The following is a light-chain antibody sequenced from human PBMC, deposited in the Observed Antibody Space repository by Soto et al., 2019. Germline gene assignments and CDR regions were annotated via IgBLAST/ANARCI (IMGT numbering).Light chain of an antibody. CDR1: QSISSY. CDR3: QQSYSTPST. Sequence: DIQMTQSPSSLSASVGDRVTITCRASQSISSYLNWYQQKPGKAPKLLIYAASSLHTGVPSRFSGCGSGTDFTLTISFLQPEDFATYYCQQSYSTPSTFGQGTKVEIK. V-gene: IGKV1-39*01. J-gene: IGKJ2*01. CDR2: AAS.